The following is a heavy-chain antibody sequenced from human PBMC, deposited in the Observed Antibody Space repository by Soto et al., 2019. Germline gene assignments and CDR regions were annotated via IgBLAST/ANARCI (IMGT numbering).Heavy chain of an antibody. D-gene: IGHD3-22*01. CDR3: ARPSHYYDSSGYPASAFDI. CDR2: IGTAGDT. CDR1: GFTFSSYD. J-gene: IGHJ3*02. Sequence: GGSLRLSCAASGFTFSSYDMHWVRQATGKGLEWVSAIGTAGDTYYPGSVKGRFTISRENAKNYLYLQMNSLRAGDTAVYYCARPSHYYDSSGYPASAFDIWGQGTMVTVSS. V-gene: IGHV3-13*01.